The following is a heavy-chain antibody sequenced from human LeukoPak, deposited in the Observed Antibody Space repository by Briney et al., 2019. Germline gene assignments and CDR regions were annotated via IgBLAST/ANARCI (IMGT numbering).Heavy chain of an antibody. CDR2: INPDGSTT. Sequence: PGGSLRLSCAASGFTVSSHWMHWIRQVPGKGLVWVSRINPDGSTTNYADSVKGRFTISRDNAKNTLYLQMNSLRAEDTAVYYCAGDNLIAIAGVEYDYWGQGTLVTVSA. J-gene: IGHJ4*02. CDR1: GFTVSSHW. V-gene: IGHV3-74*01. CDR3: AGDNLIAIAGVEYDY. D-gene: IGHD6-13*01.